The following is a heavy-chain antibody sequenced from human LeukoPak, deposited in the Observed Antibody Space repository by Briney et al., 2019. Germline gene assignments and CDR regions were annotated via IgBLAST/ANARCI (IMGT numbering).Heavy chain of an antibody. CDR2: INHSGST. Sequence: SETLSLTYAVYGGSFSGYYWSWIRQPPGKGLEWIGEINHSGSTNYNPSLKSRVTISVDTSKNQFSLKLSSVTAADTAVYYCARALSGYVGIDAFDIWGQGTMVTVSS. CDR3: ARALSGYVGIDAFDI. CDR1: GGSFSGYY. J-gene: IGHJ3*02. V-gene: IGHV4-34*01. D-gene: IGHD5-12*01.